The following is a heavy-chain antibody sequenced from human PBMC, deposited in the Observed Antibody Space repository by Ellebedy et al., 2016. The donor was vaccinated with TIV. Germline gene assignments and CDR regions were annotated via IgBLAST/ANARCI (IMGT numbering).Heavy chain of an antibody. CDR1: GYTFTSYG. J-gene: IGHJ4*02. CDR3: ARDPYYYDSSGYWDY. Sequence: AASVKVSCKASGYTFTSYGISWVRQAPEQGLEWMGWISAYNGNTNYAQKLQGRVTMTTDTSTSTAYMELRSLRSDDTAVYYCARDPYYYDSSGYWDYWGQGTLVTVSS. CDR2: ISAYNGNT. V-gene: IGHV1-18*01. D-gene: IGHD3-22*01.